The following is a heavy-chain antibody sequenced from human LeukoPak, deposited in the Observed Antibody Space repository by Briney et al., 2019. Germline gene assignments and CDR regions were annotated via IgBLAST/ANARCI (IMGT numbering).Heavy chain of an antibody. V-gene: IGHV3-48*04. CDR1: GFTFSSYS. J-gene: IGHJ4*02. CDR3: ARDRMVGATSRGPFDY. Sequence: PGGSLRPSCAASGFTFSSYSMNWVRQAPGKGLEWVSYISSSSSTIYYADSMKGRFTISRDNAKNSLYLQMNSLRAEDTAVYYCARDRMVGATSRGPFDYWGQGTLVTVSS. CDR2: ISSSSSTI. D-gene: IGHD1-26*01.